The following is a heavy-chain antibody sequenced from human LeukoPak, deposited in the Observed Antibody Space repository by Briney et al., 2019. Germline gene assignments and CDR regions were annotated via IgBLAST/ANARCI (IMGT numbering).Heavy chain of an antibody. CDR2: IYYSGST. J-gene: IGHJ4*02. D-gene: IGHD5-12*01. V-gene: IGHV4-59*05. Sequence: SETLSLTCTVSGGSISGYYWSWIRQPPGKGLEWIGSIYYSGSTYYNPSLKSRVTISVDTSKNQFSLKLSSVTAADTAVYYCARHGRGYSGYDFDYWGQGTLVTVSS. CDR3: ARHGRGYSGYDFDY. CDR1: GGSISGYY.